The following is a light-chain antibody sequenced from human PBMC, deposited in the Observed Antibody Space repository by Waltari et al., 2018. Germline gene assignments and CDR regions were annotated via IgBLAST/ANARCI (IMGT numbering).Light chain of an antibody. CDR1: SRDVAFYNY. CDR2: DVS. CDR3: NSYTGSSSWM. Sequence: QSALTQPTSVSGSPGQSVTISCTGTSRDVAFYNYVSWYQQYPGKVPQLRIYDVSDRPSGVSSRFSGSKSGNTASLTISGLQADDEADYYCNSYTGSSSWMFGGGTKLTVL. V-gene: IGLV2-14*01. J-gene: IGLJ3*02.